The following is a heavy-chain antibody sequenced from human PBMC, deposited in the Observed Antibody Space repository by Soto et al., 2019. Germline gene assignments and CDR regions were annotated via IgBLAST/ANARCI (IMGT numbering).Heavy chain of an antibody. D-gene: IGHD4-17*01. V-gene: IGHV4-59*08. J-gene: IGHJ4*02. Sequence: SETLSLTCTVSGGSISGYYWSWIRQPPGKGLEWIGYMYNTGSTVYNPSLKSRVTISVDTSKNQFSLKLSSVTAAYTAVYYCARHPTVTEYYFDYWGQGTLVTVSS. CDR3: ARHPTVTEYYFDY. CDR1: GGSISGYY. CDR2: MYNTGST.